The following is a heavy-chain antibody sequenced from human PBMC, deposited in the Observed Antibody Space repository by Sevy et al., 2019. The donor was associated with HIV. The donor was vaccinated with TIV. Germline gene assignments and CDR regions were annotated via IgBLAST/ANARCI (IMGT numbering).Heavy chain of an antibody. CDR1: GVSISSSSYY. V-gene: IGHV4-39*01. CDR2: IYYNGST. CDR3: ASPLLYWLY. J-gene: IGHJ4*02. Sequence: SETLSLTCTVSGVSISSSSYYWGWIRQPPGKGLEWIGSIYYNGSTYYNPSLKSRVTISVDTSKNQFSLKLSSVTAADTAVYYCASPLLYWLYWGQGTLVTVSS. D-gene: IGHD2-8*02.